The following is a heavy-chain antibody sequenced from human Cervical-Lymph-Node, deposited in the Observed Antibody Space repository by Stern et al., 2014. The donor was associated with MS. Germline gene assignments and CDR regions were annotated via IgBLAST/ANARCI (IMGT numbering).Heavy chain of an antibody. CDR2: IYPDDSDI. CDR1: GYTFTNNW. V-gene: IGHV5-51*03. CDR3: ARPPPRRKWDDPNYGMDV. J-gene: IGHJ6*02. Sequence: EVQLVESGAEVKKPGESLKISCKGSGYTFTNNWIAWVRQMPGKGLEWMGIIYPDDSDIRYSPSLQGQVPISADKSIGTASLQGSSLKAADSAVYYCARPPPRRKWDDPNYGMDVWGQGTTVTVSS. D-gene: IGHD1-1*01.